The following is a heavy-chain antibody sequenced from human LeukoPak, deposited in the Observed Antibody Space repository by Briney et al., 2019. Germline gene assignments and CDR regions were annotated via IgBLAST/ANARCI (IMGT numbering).Heavy chain of an antibody. Sequence: GRSLRLSCEASGFSFSSFAMHWVRQAPGKGLEWVAFISYDGSNKYYADSVKGRFTVSRDRSKNTLYLQMNSLRAEDTAVYYCARDQYSSDWYYFDYWGQGTLVTVSS. V-gene: IGHV3-30-3*01. CDR1: GFSFSSFA. J-gene: IGHJ4*02. CDR3: ARDQYSSDWYYFDY. CDR2: ISYDGSNK. D-gene: IGHD6-19*01.